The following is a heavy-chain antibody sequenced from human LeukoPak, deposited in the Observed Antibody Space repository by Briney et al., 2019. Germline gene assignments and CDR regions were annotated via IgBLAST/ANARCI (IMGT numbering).Heavy chain of an antibody. CDR3: ARGLEGYSYGYGYYYYMDV. J-gene: IGHJ6*03. CDR2: IIPIFGTA. D-gene: IGHD5-18*01. V-gene: IGHV1-69*05. CDR1: GGTFSSYA. Sequence: ASVKVSCKASGGTFSSYAISWVRQAPGQGLEWMGGIIPIFGTANYAQKFHGRVTITTDESTSTAYMELSSLRSEDTAVYYCARGLEGYSYGYGYYYYMDVWGKGTTVTVSS.